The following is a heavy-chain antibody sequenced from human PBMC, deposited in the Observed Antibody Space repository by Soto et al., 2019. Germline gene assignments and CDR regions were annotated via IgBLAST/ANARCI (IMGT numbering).Heavy chain of an antibody. Sequence: PSETLSLTCTVSGGSVSSGSYYWSWIRQPPGKGLEWIGYIYYSGSTNYNPSLKSRVTISVDTSKNQFSLKLSSVTAADTAVYYCARYWAYSSSWPGFDYWGQGTLVTVYS. J-gene: IGHJ4*02. CDR2: IYYSGST. V-gene: IGHV4-61*01. D-gene: IGHD6-13*01. CDR1: GGSVSSGSYY. CDR3: ARYWAYSSSWPGFDY.